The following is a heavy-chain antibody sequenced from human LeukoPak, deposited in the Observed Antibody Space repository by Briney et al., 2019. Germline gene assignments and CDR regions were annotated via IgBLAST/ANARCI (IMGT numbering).Heavy chain of an antibody. CDR2: IYRGGTT. CDR3: ARGADYGDYNDY. Sequence: GGSLRLSCAASGFTVTNDCMSWVRQAPGKGLEGVSVIYRGGTTYYAESVQGRFTISRDISNNTLYLQMNSLRAEDTAVYYCARGADYGDYNDYWGQGTLVTVSS. D-gene: IGHD4-17*01. V-gene: IGHV3-66*01. CDR1: GFTVTNDC. J-gene: IGHJ4*02.